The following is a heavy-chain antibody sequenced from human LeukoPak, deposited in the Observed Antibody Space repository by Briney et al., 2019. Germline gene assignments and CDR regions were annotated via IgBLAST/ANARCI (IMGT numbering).Heavy chain of an antibody. CDR1: GDSVSSNSAA. J-gene: IGHJ5*02. D-gene: IGHD6-19*01. CDR2: TYYRSKWYN. V-gene: IGHV6-1*01. Sequence: SQTLSLTCAISGDSVSSNSAAWNWIRRSPSRGLEWLGRTYYRSKWYNDYAVSVKSRIIINLDTSKNQFSLQLNSVTPEDTAVYYCTRGGSSGWYWFDPWGQGTLVTVSS. CDR3: TRGGSSGWYWFDP.